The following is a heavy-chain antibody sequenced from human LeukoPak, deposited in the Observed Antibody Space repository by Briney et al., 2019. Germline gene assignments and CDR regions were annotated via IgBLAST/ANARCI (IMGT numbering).Heavy chain of an antibody. V-gene: IGHV4-4*07. CDR2: IYTGGT. CDR3: VRDLDY. CDR1: GGSISAYY. Sequence: KSSETLSLTCTVSGGSISAYYWSWIRQPAGKGPEWIGRIYTGGTIYNPSLQSRVAISVDKSKNQISLRLSSVTAADTAIYYCVRDLDYWGQGTLVTVSS. J-gene: IGHJ4*02.